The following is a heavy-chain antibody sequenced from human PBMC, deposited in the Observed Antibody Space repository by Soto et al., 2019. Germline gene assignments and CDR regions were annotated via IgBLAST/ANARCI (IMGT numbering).Heavy chain of an antibody. D-gene: IGHD5-12*01. Sequence: QITLKESGPTLVRPPQTLTLTCTFSGFSLTSGVGVGWIRQPPGKALEWLALIYWDDDKRYSPSLKNRLTITKDTSKNHVVPTMTNVGPVDTATYFCAHIDPEIVTVGGHGGFDYWGQGTLVTVSS. CDR3: AHIDPEIVTVGGHGGFDY. J-gene: IGHJ4*02. CDR1: GFSLTSGVG. V-gene: IGHV2-5*02. CDR2: IYWDDDK.